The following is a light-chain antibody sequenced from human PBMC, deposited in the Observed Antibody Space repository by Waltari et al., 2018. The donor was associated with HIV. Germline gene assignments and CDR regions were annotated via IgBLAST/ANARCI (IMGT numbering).Light chain of an antibody. CDR2: EVS. CDR3: SSYGGDNNLI. CDR1: SRDVGFYNY. V-gene: IGLV2-8*01. J-gene: IGLJ2*01. Sequence: QSALTQPPSASGSPGQSVTISCTGTSRDVGFYNYVSWYQQHPGIAPKLLISEVSKRPSGVPDRFSGSKSGNTASLTVSGLQAEDEADYYCSSYGGDNNLIFGGGTKLTVL.